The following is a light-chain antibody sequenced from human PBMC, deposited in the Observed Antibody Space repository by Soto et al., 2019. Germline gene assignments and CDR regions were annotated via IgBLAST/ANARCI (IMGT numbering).Light chain of an antibody. Sequence: DIQMTQSPSALSASVGDRVTITCRASRSLNSWLAWYQQKPGEAPKLLIYDASSLESGVPSRFSGSGSGTEFTLTISSLQPDDFATYYCQQYNTYSPWTFGQGTKVDIK. CDR3: QQYNTYSPWT. V-gene: IGKV1-5*01. CDR1: RSLNSW. CDR2: DAS. J-gene: IGKJ1*01.